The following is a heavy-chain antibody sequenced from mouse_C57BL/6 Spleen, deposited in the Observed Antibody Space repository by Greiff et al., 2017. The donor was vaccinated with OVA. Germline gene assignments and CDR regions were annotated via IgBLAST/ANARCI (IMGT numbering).Heavy chain of an antibody. V-gene: IGHV1-61*01. Sequence: VQLQQPGAELVRPGSSVKLSCKASGYTFTSYWMDWVKQRPGQGLEWIGNIYPSDSETHYNQKFKDKATLTVDKSSSTAYMQLSSLTSEDSAVYYSARRQYYFDYWGQGTTLTVSS. J-gene: IGHJ2*01. D-gene: IGHD6-1*01. CDR2: IYPSDSET. CDR3: ARRQYYFDY. CDR1: GYTFTSYW.